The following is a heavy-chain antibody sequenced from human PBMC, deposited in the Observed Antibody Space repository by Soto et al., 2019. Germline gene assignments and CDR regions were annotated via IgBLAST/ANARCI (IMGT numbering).Heavy chain of an antibody. D-gene: IGHD4-17*01. Sequence: SVKVSCKASGGTFSSYAISWLRQAPGQGLEWMGGIIPIFGTANYAQKFQGRVTITADESTSTAYMELSSLRSEDTAVYYCARGWTYYGGYFDYWGQGTLVTVS. CDR1: GGTFSSYA. CDR2: IIPIFGTA. V-gene: IGHV1-69*13. CDR3: ARGWTYYGGYFDY. J-gene: IGHJ4*02.